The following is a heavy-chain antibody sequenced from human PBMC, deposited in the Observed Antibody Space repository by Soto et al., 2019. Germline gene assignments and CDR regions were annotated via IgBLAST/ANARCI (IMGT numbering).Heavy chain of an antibody. J-gene: IGHJ6*02. CDR3: ARIDGTAAGHYYYGMDV. CDR2: IYYSGST. Sequence: SETLSLTCTVSGGSISSSSYYWVWIRHPPGKGLEWIGSIYYSGSTYYNPSLKSRVTISVDTSKNQFSLKLSSVTAADTAVYYCARIDGTAAGHYYYGMDVWGQGTTVTVSS. D-gene: IGHD6-13*01. CDR1: GGSISSSSYY. V-gene: IGHV4-39*01.